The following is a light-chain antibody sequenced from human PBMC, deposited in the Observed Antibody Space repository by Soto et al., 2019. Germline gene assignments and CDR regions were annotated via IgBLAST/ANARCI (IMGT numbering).Light chain of an antibody. CDR2: DAS. J-gene: IGKJ1*01. Sequence: EIVMTQSPDTLSVSPGETATLSCRASQSVGSNLAWYQQKPGQAPRLLISDASTRTAGLPARFSGSGAGTEFTLTISSLQSEDFAVYYCQQSNNWPKTCGQGTMVEIK. V-gene: IGKV3-15*01. CDR3: QQSNNWPKT. CDR1: QSVGSN.